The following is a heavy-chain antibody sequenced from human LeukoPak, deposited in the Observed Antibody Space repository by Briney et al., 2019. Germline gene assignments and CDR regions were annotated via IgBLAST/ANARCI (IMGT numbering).Heavy chain of an antibody. CDR2: MNPNSGNT. V-gene: IGHV1-8*02. CDR3: ARGLLWFGELLDDYYYMDV. CDR1: GYTFTDYY. D-gene: IGHD3-10*01. J-gene: IGHJ6*03. Sequence: ASVKVSCKASGYTFTDYYMHWVRQAPGQGLEWMGWMNPNSGNTGYAQKFQGRVTMTRNTSISTAYMELSSLRSEDTAVYYCARGLLWFGELLDDYYYMDVWGKGTTVTISS.